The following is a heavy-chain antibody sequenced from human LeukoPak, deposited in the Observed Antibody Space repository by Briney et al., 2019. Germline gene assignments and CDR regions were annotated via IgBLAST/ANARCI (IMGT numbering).Heavy chain of an antibody. Sequence: GASVKVSCKASGGTFSSYAISWVRQAPGQGLEWMGGIIPILGTANYAQKFQGRVTITADESTSTAYMELSSLRSEDTAVYYCARDPMIKGGFDYWGQGTLVTVSS. CDR2: IIPILGTA. CDR1: GGTFSSYA. V-gene: IGHV1-69*13. D-gene: IGHD3-22*01. CDR3: ARDPMIKGGFDY. J-gene: IGHJ4*02.